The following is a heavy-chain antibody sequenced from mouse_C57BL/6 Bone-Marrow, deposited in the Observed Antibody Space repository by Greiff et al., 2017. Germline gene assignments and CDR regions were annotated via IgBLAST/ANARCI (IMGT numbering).Heavy chain of an antibody. CDR1: GYTFTSYW. CDR3: ARGPYYAMDY. Sequence: QVHVKQPGAELVRPGTSVKLSCKASGYTFTSYWMHWVKQRPGQGLEWIGVIDPSDSYTNYNQKFKDKATLTADKSSSTAYMQLSSLTSEDSAVYYCARGPYYAMDYWGQGTSVTVSS. CDR2: IDPSDSYT. J-gene: IGHJ4*01. V-gene: IGHV1-59*01.